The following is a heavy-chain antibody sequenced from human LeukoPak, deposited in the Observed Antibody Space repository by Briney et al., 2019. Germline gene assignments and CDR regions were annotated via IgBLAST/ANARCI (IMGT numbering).Heavy chain of an antibody. V-gene: IGHV4-59*08. J-gene: IGHJ6*03. CDR1: GGSIGTYY. CDR2: IYVTGT. Sequence: SETLSLTCTVSGGSIGTYYWSWIRQSPGKGLEWIGYIYVTGTRYDPYLQSRVTISVDRSRNQFFLKMSSVTAADTAVYYCARHIGGGIEDMDVWGKGTKVIVSS. CDR3: ARHIGGGIEDMDV. D-gene: IGHD3-16*02.